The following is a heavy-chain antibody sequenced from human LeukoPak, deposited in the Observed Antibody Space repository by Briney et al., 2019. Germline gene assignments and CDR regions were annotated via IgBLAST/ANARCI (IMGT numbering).Heavy chain of an antibody. J-gene: IGHJ4*01. Sequence: GGSLRLSCAASGFTFSSYSMNWVRQAPGKGLEWVSYISRSTSTIYYADSVKGRFTISRDNAKSLLYLQMNSLRDEDTAVYFCARERDYHDSSGYYWGQEPWSPSPQ. V-gene: IGHV3-48*02. CDR2: ISRSTSTI. CDR1: GFTFSSYS. D-gene: IGHD3-22*01. CDR3: ARERDYHDSSGYY.